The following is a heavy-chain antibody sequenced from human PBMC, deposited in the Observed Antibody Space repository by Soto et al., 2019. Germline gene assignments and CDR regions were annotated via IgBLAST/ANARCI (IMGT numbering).Heavy chain of an antibody. CDR1: GFTFSSYA. CDR3: AKYQPMTQPRPYFDY. V-gene: IGHV3-23*01. J-gene: IGHJ4*02. CDR2: ISSSGGST. D-gene: IGHD3-22*01. Sequence: EVHGLESGGDLIQPGGSLRLSCAASGFTFSSYAMSWDRLAPGKGLGWVSAISSSGGSTSYADSVKGRFTISRDNSRNTLYLQMNSLRAEDTAIYYCAKYQPMTQPRPYFDYWGQGTLVTVSS.